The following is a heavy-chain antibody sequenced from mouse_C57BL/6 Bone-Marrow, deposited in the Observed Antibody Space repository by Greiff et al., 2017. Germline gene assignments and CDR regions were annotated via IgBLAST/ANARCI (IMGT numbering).Heavy chain of an antibody. J-gene: IGHJ1*03. V-gene: IGHV14-2*01. CDR1: GFNIKDYY. CDR2: IDPEDGET. CDR3: ARARYGPYWYFDV. Sequence: VHVKQSGAELVKPGASVKLSCTASGFNIKDYYMHWVKQRTEQGLEWIERIDPEDGETKYAPKFQGKATITADTSANTAYLQLSSLTAEDTALYYCARARYGPYWYFDVWGTETTVTVSS. D-gene: IGHD1-1*02.